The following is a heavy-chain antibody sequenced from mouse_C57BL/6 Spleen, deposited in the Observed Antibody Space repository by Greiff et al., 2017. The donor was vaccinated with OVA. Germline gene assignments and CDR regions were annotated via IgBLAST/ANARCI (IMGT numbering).Heavy chain of an antibody. D-gene: IGHD1-1*01. Sequence: VKLMESGPGLVAPSQSLSITCTVSGFSLTSYAISWVRQPPGKGLEWLGVIWTGGGTNYNSALKSRLSISKDNSKSQVFLKMNSLQTDDTARYYCARNVGIYYGSRWYFDVWGTGTTVTVSS. J-gene: IGHJ1*03. CDR1: GFSLTSYA. V-gene: IGHV2-9-1*01. CDR3: ARNVGIYYGSRWYFDV. CDR2: IWTGGGT.